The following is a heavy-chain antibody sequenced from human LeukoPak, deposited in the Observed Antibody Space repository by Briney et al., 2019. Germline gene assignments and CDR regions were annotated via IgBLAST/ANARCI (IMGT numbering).Heavy chain of an antibody. D-gene: IGHD3-10*01. Sequence: PGGSLRLSCAAAGFTFSSYGMHWVRQAPGKGLEWVAVISYDGSNKYYADSVKGRFTISRDNSKNTLYLQMNSLRAEDTAVYYCAQLPLVYGSESTNPVYYYGRDGLLQGATVTVSS. J-gene: IGHJ6*01. V-gene: IGHV3-30*03. CDR2: ISYDGSNK. CDR3: AQLPLVYGSESTNPVYYYGRDG. CDR1: GFTFSSYG.